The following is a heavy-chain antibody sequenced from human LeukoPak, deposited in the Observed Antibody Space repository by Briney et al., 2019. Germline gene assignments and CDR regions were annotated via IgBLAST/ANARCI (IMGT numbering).Heavy chain of an antibody. D-gene: IGHD5-24*01. CDR1: GFSFSSHD. Sequence: PGGSLRLSCATSGFSFSSHDMHWVRQVPGKGLEWVSAIGTGGYTYYADAVKGRFTISRDNAKNTLYLQMNSLRAEDTAVYYCASCRRDGYNIFDYWGQGTLVTVSS. CDR3: ASCRRDGYNIFDY. CDR2: IGTGGYT. V-gene: IGHV3-13*01. J-gene: IGHJ4*02.